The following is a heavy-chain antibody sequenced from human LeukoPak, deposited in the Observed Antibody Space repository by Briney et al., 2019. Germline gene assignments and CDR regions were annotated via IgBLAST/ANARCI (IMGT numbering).Heavy chain of an antibody. Sequence: PGGSLRLSCAASGFTFSSYEMNWVRQAPGKGLEWVSYISSSGSTIYYADSVKGRFTISRDNAKNSLYLQMNSLRADDTAIYYCARNLVWGGSSSSLGYWGQGTLVTVAS. J-gene: IGHJ4*02. D-gene: IGHD6-6*01. V-gene: IGHV3-48*03. CDR3: ARNLVWGGSSSSLGY. CDR1: GFTFSSYE. CDR2: ISSSGSTI.